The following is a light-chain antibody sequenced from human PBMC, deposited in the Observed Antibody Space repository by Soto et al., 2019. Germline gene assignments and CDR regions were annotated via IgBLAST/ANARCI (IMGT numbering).Light chain of an antibody. CDR1: QSVGTY. CDR2: VAS. J-gene: IGKJ4*01. CDR3: QQSSSTPQT. V-gene: IGKV1-39*01. Sequence: DIQMTQSPSSLSASVGDRVTITCRASQSVGTYLSWYQQKQGKAPKLLINVASTLQSGVPSRFSGSGSGTDVTLAISSLQPEDFATYYCQQSSSTPQTFGGGTRVEVK.